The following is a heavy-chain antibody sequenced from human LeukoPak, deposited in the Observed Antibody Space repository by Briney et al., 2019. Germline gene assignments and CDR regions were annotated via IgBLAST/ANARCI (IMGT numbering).Heavy chain of an antibody. CDR1: GFTFSSYA. J-gene: IGHJ4*02. Sequence: GGSLRLSCAASGFTFSSYAMSWVRQAPGKGLEWVSSISGSGGSTYYADSVKGRFTISRANSENTLYVQMNSLRAEDTAVYYCAKRGAEVGATVAPGDYWGQGTLVTVSS. CDR2: ISGSGGST. D-gene: IGHD1-26*01. CDR3: AKRGAEVGATVAPGDY. V-gene: IGHV3-23*01.